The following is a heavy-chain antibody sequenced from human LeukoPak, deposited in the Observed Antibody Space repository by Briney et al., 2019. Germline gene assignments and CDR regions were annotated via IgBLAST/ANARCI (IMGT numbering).Heavy chain of an antibody. D-gene: IGHD3-10*01. J-gene: IGHJ3*02. V-gene: IGHV3-7*01. CDR3: AREPGIGYAFDI. CDR1: GFTFASSW. CDR2: IKEDGSEK. Sequence: PGGSLRLSCVASGFTFASSWMTWVRQAPGKGLEWVANIKEDGSEKHYVDSVKGRFTISRDNAKNSLYLQMNSLRAEDTAVYYCAREPGIGYAFDIWGQGTMVTVSS.